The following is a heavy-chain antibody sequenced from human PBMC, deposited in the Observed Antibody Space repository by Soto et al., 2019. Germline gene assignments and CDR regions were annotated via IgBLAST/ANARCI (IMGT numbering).Heavy chain of an antibody. J-gene: IGHJ4*02. CDR3: ARHGRGGYCSSTSCPHPYFDY. CDR1: GGSISSSSYY. Sequence: SETLSLTCTVSGGSISSSSYYWGWIRQPPGKGLEWIGSIYYSGSTYYNPSLKSRVTISVDTSKNQFSLKLSSVTAADTAVYYCARHGRGGYCSSTSCPHPYFDYWGQGTLGTSPQ. V-gene: IGHV4-39*01. D-gene: IGHD2-2*01. CDR2: IYYSGST.